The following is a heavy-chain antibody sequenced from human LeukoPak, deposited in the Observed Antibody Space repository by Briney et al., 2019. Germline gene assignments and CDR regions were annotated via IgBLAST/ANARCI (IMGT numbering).Heavy chain of an antibody. Sequence: GGSLRLSCAASGFTFSSYAMSWVRQAPGKGLEWVSALSNSGVSSYYADSVKGRFTISRDNSKNTLCLQLNSLRAEDTAVYYCARDYYYDSSGPRGIWFDPWGQGTLVTVSP. CDR1: GFTFSSYA. V-gene: IGHV3-23*01. CDR3: ARDYYYDSSGPRGIWFDP. J-gene: IGHJ5*02. D-gene: IGHD3-22*01. CDR2: LSNSGVSS.